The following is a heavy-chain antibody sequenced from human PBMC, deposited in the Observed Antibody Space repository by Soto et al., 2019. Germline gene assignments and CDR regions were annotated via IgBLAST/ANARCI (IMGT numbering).Heavy chain of an antibody. J-gene: IGHJ4*01. CDR1: GDSVSSNSAA. CDR3: AIVLVAIGGGYYSHY. CDR2: TYYRSKWYN. D-gene: IGHD6-19*01. V-gene: IGHV6-1*01. Sequence: SQTLSLTCAISGDSVSSNSAAWNWIRQSPSRGLEWLGRTYYRSKWYNDYAVSVKSRIIINPDTSKNQFSLQLNSVTPEDTAVYYCAIVLVAIGGGYYSHYWGHGLPVTV.